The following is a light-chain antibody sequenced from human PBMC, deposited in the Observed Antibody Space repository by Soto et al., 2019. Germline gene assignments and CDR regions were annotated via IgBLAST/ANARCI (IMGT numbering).Light chain of an antibody. CDR2: AAS. Sequence: DIQMTQSPSSVSASVGDRVTITCRASQGISSRLAWYQQKPGKAPNLLIYAASSLQSGVPSRFSGSGSETDFTLTTGSLQPEDFATYYCQQSNSFPLTFGGGTKVDIK. V-gene: IGKV1-12*01. CDR1: QGISSR. J-gene: IGKJ4*01. CDR3: QQSNSFPLT.